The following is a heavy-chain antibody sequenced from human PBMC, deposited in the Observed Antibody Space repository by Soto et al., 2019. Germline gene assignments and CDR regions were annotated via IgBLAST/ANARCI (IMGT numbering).Heavy chain of an antibody. CDR2: INPSGGST. D-gene: IGHD3-22*01. V-gene: IGHV1-46*01. CDR3: ARVLRNYYDSSAPGAVAFDI. CDR1: GYTFTSYY. J-gene: IGHJ3*02. Sequence: GASVKVCCKASGYTFTSYYMHWVRQAPGQGLEWMGIINPSGGSTSYAQKFQGRVTMTRDTSTSTVYMELSSLRSEDTAVYYCARVLRNYYDSSAPGAVAFDIWGQGTMVTVSS.